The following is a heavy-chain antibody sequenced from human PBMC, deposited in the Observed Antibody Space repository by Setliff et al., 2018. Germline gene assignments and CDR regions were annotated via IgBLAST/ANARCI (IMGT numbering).Heavy chain of an antibody. V-gene: IGHV3-23*03. J-gene: IGHJ5*02. CDR2: IYSGDRNA. CDR1: GFTFSTYA. Sequence: PGGSLRLSCAAFGFTFSTYAMSWVRQAPGKGLEWVSTIYSGDRNAFYTDSVKGRCTIFRDGSKNTLYLQMTSLRDEDTAVYYCAKPQVELRWGFETWGEGTLVTVSS. CDR3: AKPQVELRWGFET. D-gene: IGHD1-7*01.